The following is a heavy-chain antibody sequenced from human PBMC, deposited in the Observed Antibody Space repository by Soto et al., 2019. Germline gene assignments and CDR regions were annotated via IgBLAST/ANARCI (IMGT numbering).Heavy chain of an antibody. CDR3: AKRAFYGSGIPKYYGMDV. J-gene: IGHJ6*02. V-gene: IGHV3-23*01. D-gene: IGHD3-10*01. CDR2: ISGTGGGT. Sequence: EVHLLESGGGLVQPGVSLRLSCAASGFTFNNYAMTWVRQAPGKGLEWVSVISGTGGGTNNADSAKGRFTTSRDNSKNTLYLQMNSLRAEDTALYYCAKRAFYGSGIPKYYGMDVWGQGTAVTVSS. CDR1: GFTFNNYA.